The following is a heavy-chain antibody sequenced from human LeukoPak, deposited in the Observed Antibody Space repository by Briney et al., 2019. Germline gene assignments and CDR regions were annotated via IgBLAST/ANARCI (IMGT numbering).Heavy chain of an antibody. CDR3: ARDAGSYSGSYYDYYYYYMDV. CDR1: GFTFGTYW. D-gene: IGHD1-26*01. J-gene: IGHJ6*03. Sequence: GGSLRLSCGASGFTFGTYWMHWVRQAPGKGLVWVSGINSDGGTTTYADSVKGRFTISRDNAKNTLYLQMNSLRAEDTAVYYCARDAGSYSGSYYDYYYYYMDVWGKGTTVTVSS. V-gene: IGHV3-74*01. CDR2: INSDGGTT.